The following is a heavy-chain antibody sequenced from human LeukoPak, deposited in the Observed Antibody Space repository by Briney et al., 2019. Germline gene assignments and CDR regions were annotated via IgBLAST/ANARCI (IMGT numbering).Heavy chain of an antibody. CDR2: INLGGSET. D-gene: IGHD4-23*01. J-gene: IGHJ4*02. CDR3: ATDRKVGTWDPRFDY. V-gene: IGHV3-7*01. Sequence: GGSLRLSCAASGFPFTNYWMIWVRQAPGKRPEWVGNINLGGSETNYVDSVKGRFSISRDNAKTSLYLQMNSLRGEDTAVYYCATDRKVGTWDPRFDYWGQGALVTVSS. CDR1: GFPFTNYW.